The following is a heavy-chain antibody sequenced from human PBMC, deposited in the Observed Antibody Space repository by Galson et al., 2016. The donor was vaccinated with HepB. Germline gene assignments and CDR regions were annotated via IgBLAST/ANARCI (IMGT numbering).Heavy chain of an antibody. CDR3: AQEVGWLRFAFGS. V-gene: IGHV3-48*01. Sequence: LRLSCAASGFALSSFNMDWVRQTPGKGPEWISYISSSRDTIDYADSVKGRFTISRDDAKNSLYLQMNNLSVGDTAIYHCAQEVGWLRFAFGSWGQGTLVTVSS. CDR1: GFALSSFN. CDR2: ISSSRDTI. J-gene: IGHJ5*01. D-gene: IGHD5-12*01.